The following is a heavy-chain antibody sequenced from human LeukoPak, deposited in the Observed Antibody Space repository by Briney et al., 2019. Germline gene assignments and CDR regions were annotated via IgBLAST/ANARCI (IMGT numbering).Heavy chain of an antibody. D-gene: IGHD6-13*01. CDR1: GGTFSSYA. V-gene: IGHV1-69*13. Sequence: SVKVSCKASGGTFSSYAISWVRQAPGQGLEWMGGIIPIFGTANYAQKFQGRVTITADEPTSTAYMELSSLRSEDTAVYYCARDLIAAAGTDYWGQGALVTVSS. CDR3: ARDLIAAAGTDY. CDR2: IIPIFGTA. J-gene: IGHJ4*02.